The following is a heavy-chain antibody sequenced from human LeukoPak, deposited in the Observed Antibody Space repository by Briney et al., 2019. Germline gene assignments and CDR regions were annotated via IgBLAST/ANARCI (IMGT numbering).Heavy chain of an antibody. CDR2: IYHSGST. Sequence: PSGTLSLTCAVSGGSISSSNWWSWVRQPPGKGLEWIGEIYHSGSTNYNPSLKSRVTISVDKSKNQFSLKLSSVTAADTAVYYCARPYPVAGTYFDYWGQGTLVTVSS. D-gene: IGHD6-19*01. CDR3: ARPYPVAGTYFDY. J-gene: IGHJ4*02. CDR1: GGSISSSNW. V-gene: IGHV4-4*02.